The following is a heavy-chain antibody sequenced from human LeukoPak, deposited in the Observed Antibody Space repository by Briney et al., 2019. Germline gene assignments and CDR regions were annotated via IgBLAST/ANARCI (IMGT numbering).Heavy chain of an antibody. D-gene: IGHD1-7*01. Sequence: SETLPLTCAVYGGSFTNYYWGWIRQPPGKGLEWIGEINTSGSTNYNPSLRSRVTLSVDTLKKQLSLNLSSLTAADKAVYFCARGRFGRNYEWGFYYYGMDVWGQGTTVTVSS. CDR2: INTSGST. CDR3: ARGRFGRNYEWGFYYYGMDV. J-gene: IGHJ6*02. CDR1: GGSFTNYY. V-gene: IGHV4-34*01.